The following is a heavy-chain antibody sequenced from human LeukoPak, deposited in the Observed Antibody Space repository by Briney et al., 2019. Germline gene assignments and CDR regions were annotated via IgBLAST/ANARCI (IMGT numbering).Heavy chain of an antibody. CDR1: NGSLSTYV. CDR3: ALSDTAMIKGGFDY. Sequence: PSETLSLTCTVSNGSLSTYVWSWIRQPPGKGLEWIGYIYYSGSTNYNPSLKSRVTISLDTSKNQFSLKLSSVTAADTAVYYCALSDTAMIKGGFDYWGQGTLVTVSS. J-gene: IGHJ4*02. D-gene: IGHD5-18*01. CDR2: IYYSGST. V-gene: IGHV4-59*01.